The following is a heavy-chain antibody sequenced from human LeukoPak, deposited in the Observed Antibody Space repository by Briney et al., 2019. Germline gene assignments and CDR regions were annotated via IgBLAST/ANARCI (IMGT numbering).Heavy chain of an antibody. CDR1: GYTFTGYY. V-gene: IGHV1-18*04. D-gene: IGHD6-13*01. J-gene: IGHJ4*02. CDR3: AREAAAMYFDY. Sequence: ASVKVSCKASGYTFTGYYMHWVRQAPGQGLEWMGWISAYNGNTNYAQKLQGRVTMTTDTSTSTAYMELRSLRSDDTAVYYCAREAAAMYFDYWGQGTLVTVSS. CDR2: ISAYNGNT.